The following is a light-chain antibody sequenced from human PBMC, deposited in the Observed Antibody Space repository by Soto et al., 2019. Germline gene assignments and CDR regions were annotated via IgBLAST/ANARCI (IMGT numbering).Light chain of an antibody. V-gene: IGKV3-15*01. J-gene: IGKJ1*01. CDR2: GAS. CDR1: QSVSSN. CDR3: QQYNNWPRT. Sequence: EIVMTQSPATPSVSPGEKATLYCRASQSVSSNLAWYQQKPGQAPRLLIYGASTRATGIPARFSGSGSGTEFTLTISSLQSEDFAVYYCQQYNNWPRTFGQGTKVDIK.